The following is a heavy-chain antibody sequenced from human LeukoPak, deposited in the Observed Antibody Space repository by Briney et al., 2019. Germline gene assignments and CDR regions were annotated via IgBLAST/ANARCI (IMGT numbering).Heavy chain of an antibody. D-gene: IGHD5-24*01. Sequence: ASVRVSCKASGYAFTDYYMHWVRQAPGQGLEWMGWLNPNSGDTNYAQKFQGRVSMTRDSSISTAYMDLSDLRSDDTAVYSCARGRNIEMTTMSGGSDYWGQGTLVTVSS. CDR3: ARGRNIEMTTMSGGSDY. CDR1: GYAFTDYY. J-gene: IGHJ4*02. V-gene: IGHV1-2*02. CDR2: LNPNSGDT.